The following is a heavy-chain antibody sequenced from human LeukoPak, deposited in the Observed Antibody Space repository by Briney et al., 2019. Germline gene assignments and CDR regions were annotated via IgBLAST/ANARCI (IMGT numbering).Heavy chain of an antibody. CDR2: INANSGGT. J-gene: IGHJ4*02. CDR1: GYTFTGYY. D-gene: IGHD1-26*01. CDR3: ARVGGTYGWGWDY. Sequence: ASVKVSCKASGYTFTGYYIHWVRQAPGQGLEWMGWINANSGGTNYAQKFQGRVTMTRDTSISTAYMELSRLRSDDTAVYYCARVGGTYGWGWDYWGQGTLVTVSS. V-gene: IGHV1-2*02.